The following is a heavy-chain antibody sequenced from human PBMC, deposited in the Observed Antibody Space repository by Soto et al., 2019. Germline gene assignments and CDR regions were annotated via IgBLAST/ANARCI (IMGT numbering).Heavy chain of an antibody. J-gene: IGHJ4*02. CDR1: GFTFSSYT. CDR2: ISSSSSYI. D-gene: IGHD6-13*01. V-gene: IGHV3-21*01. Sequence: PGGSLSLSCAASGFTFSSYTMNWVRQAPGQWLEWVSSISSSSSYIYYADSVKCRFTISRDNAKNSLYLQMNSLRAEVTAVYYCASFPESAAGDYGGQGTLVTVSS. CDR3: ASFPESAAGDY.